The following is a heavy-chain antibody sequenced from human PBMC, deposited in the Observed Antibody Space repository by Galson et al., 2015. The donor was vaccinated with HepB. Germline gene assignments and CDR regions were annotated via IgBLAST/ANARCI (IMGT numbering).Heavy chain of an antibody. CDR3: ARDSDDPGAFDI. Sequence: SLSLSCAASGFTVSSNYMNWVRQAPGKGLEWVSVMYSGGNTYYAKSVKGRFTISRDNSKNTLYLQMNSLRAEDTAVYYCARDSDDPGAFDIWGQGTMVTVSS. CDR2: MYSGGNT. CDR1: GFTVSSNY. D-gene: IGHD3-3*01. V-gene: IGHV3-53*01. J-gene: IGHJ3*02.